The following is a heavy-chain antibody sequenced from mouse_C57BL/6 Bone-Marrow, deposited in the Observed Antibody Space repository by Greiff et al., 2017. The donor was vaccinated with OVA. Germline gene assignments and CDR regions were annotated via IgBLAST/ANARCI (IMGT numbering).Heavy chain of an antibody. V-gene: IGHV1-81*01. CDR1: GYTFTSYG. Sequence: QVQLQQSGAELARPGASVKLSCKASGYTFTSYGISWVKQRTGQGLEWIGEIYPRSGNTYYNEKFKGKATLTADKSSSTAYMELRSLTSEDSAVYFCARWGGYYYGSSYEDWGQGTTLTVSS. D-gene: IGHD1-1*01. CDR3: ARWGGYYYGSSYED. J-gene: IGHJ2*01. CDR2: IYPRSGNT.